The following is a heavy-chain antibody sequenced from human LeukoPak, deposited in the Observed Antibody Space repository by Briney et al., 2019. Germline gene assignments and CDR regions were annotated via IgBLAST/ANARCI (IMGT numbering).Heavy chain of an antibody. D-gene: IGHD3-22*01. CDR3: ARGLTYYYDSSGFPPDWFDP. Sequence: SETPSLTCAVYGGSFSGYYWSWIRQHPGKGLEWIGYIYYSGSTYYNPSLKSRVTISVDTSKNQFSLKLSSVTAADTAVYYCARGLTYYYDSSGFPPDWFDPWGQGTLVTVSS. J-gene: IGHJ5*02. CDR1: GGSFSGYY. CDR2: IYYSGST. V-gene: IGHV4-31*11.